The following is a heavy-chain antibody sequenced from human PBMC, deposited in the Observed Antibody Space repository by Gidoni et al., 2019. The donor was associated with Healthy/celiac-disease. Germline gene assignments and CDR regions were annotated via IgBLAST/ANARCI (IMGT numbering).Heavy chain of an antibody. J-gene: IGHJ4*02. CDR2: ISAYNANT. V-gene: IGHV1-18*01. CDR3: ARDDTVMITFGGVGGY. D-gene: IGHD3-16*01. CDR1: GYTFTSYG. Sequence: QVQLVQSGAEVKKPGASVKVSCKAYGYTFTSYGISWVRQAPGQGLEWMGWISAYNANTTYAQKLQGRVTMTTDTSTSTAYMELRSLRSDDTAVYYCARDDTVMITFGGVGGYWGQGTLVTVSS.